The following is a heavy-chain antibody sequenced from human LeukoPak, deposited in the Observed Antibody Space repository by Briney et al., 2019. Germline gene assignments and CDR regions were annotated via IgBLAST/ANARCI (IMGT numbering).Heavy chain of an antibody. CDR1: GFTFSSYS. CDR3: ARAPSYYYDCSGYSHFDY. J-gene: IGHJ4*02. CDR2: ISSSSSYI. V-gene: IGHV3-21*01. Sequence: GGSLRLSCAASGFTFSSYSMNWVRQAPGKGLEWVSSISSSSSYIYYADSVKGRFTISRDNAKNSLYLQMNSLRAEDTAVYYCARAPSYYYDCSGYSHFDYWGQGTLVTVSS. D-gene: IGHD3-22*01.